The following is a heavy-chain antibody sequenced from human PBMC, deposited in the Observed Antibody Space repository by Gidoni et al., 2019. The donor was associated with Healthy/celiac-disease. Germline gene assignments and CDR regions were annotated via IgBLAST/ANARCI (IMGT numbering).Heavy chain of an antibody. CDR1: GVTVSSNY. V-gene: IGHV3-53*01. Sequence: EVQLVESWGGLTQPGGSLRPSCAAAGVTVSSNYMSWGRQAPGMGLEWVSVIYSGGSTYYADSVKGRFTISRDNSKNTLYLQMNSLRAEDTAVYYCASGYMSWEAFDIWGQGTMVTVSS. CDR3: ASGYMSWEAFDI. J-gene: IGHJ3*02. D-gene: IGHD1-1*01. CDR2: IYSGGST.